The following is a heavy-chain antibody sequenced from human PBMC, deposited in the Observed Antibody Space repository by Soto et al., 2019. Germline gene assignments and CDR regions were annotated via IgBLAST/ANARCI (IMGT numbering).Heavy chain of an antibody. J-gene: IGHJ6*02. V-gene: IGHV1-18*01. CDR3: ARGSGDFWSGYYYYYYGMDV. CDR1: GYTFTSYG. CDR2: ISAYNGNT. D-gene: IGHD3-3*01. Sequence: ASVKVSCKASGYTFTSYGISWVRQAPGQGLELMGWISAYNGNTNYAQKLQGRVTMTTDTSTSTAYMELRSLRSDDTAVYYCARGSGDFWSGYYYYYYGMDVWGQGTTVTVP.